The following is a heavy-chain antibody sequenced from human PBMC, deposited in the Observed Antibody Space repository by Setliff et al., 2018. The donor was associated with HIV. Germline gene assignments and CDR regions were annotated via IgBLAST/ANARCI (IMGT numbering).Heavy chain of an antibody. V-gene: IGHV1-18*01. CDR2: ISAYNGNT. CDR3: ARDELYYGMDV. Sequence: ASVKVSCKASGYTFTSYGISWVRQAPGQGLEWMGWISAYNGNTNYAQKLKGRVTMTTDTSTSTAYMELRSLRSDGTAVYYCARDELYYGMDVWGQGTTVTVSS. D-gene: IGHD1-26*01. J-gene: IGHJ6*02. CDR1: GYTFTSYG.